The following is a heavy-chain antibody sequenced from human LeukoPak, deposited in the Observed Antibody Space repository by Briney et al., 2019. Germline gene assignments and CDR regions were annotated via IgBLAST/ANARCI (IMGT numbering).Heavy chain of an antibody. J-gene: IGHJ4*02. CDR2: IYYSGST. Sequence: DPSETLSLTCAVSGGSISSSNWWSWVRQPPGKGLEWTGTIYYSGSTYYNPSLKSRVTISVDTSKNQFSLKLSSVTAADTAIYYCARHSRGYSYGGIGDWGQGTLVTVSS. D-gene: IGHD5-18*01. CDR3: ARHSRGYSYGGIGD. CDR1: GGSISSSNW. V-gene: IGHV4-39*01.